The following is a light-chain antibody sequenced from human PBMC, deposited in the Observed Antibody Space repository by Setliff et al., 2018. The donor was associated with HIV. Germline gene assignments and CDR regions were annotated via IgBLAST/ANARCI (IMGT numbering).Light chain of an antibody. J-gene: IGLJ1*01. CDR3: CSNTGSNTYV. CDR2: QAT. V-gene: IGLV2-23*01. CDR1: SSDIGRYNL. Sequence: QSALTQPASVSGSPGQSITISCTGTSSDIGRYNLVSWYQQYPGKAPKLMIYQATKRPSGVPNRFSGSKSGNTASLTISGLQAEDEADYYCCSNTGSNTYVFGSGTKV.